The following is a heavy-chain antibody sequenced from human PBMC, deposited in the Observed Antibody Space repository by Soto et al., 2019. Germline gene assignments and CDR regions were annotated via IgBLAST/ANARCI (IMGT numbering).Heavy chain of an antibody. CDR3: AKDLHVVVTASGDY. J-gene: IGHJ4*02. CDR1: GFTFSSYA. D-gene: IGHD2-21*02. V-gene: IGHV3-23*01. Sequence: EVQLLESGGGLVQPGGSLRLSCAASGFTFSSYAMSWVRQAPGKGLEWVSAISGRGGSTYYADSVKGRFTISRDNSKNTLYLQMNSLRAEDTAVYYCAKDLHVVVTASGDYWGQGTLVTVSS. CDR2: ISGRGGST.